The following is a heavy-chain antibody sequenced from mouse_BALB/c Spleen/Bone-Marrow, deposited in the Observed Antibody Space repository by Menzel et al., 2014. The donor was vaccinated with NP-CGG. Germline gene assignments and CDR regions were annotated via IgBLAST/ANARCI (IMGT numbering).Heavy chain of an antibody. CDR1: GFDFSRYW. V-gene: IGHV4-1*02. J-gene: IGHJ1*01. CDR2: INPESSTI. D-gene: IGHD1-1*01. CDR3: AGLNYYGNLFV. Sequence: EVKLVESGGGLVQPGGSLKLSCAASGFDFSRYWMSWVRRAPGKGLEWIGEINPESSTINYTPSLKDKFIISRDNAKNTLFLQMTKVRSEDTALYYCAGLNYYGNLFVWGAGTTVTVSS.